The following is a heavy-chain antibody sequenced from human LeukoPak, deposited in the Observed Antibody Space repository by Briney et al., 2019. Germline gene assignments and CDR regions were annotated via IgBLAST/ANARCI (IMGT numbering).Heavy chain of an antibody. V-gene: IGHV1-3*01. Sequence: ASVKVSCKASGYSFGDYAIHCVRQAPGQRLEWMGWINAGNGKTKYSQNFQARVTITRDRSASTAYMELSSLRSEDTSVYYCARGRWTATETTYYLDYWGQGTLVTVSS. CDR3: ARGRWTATETTYYLDY. J-gene: IGHJ4*02. CDR2: INAGNGKT. CDR1: GYSFGDYA. D-gene: IGHD4-17*01.